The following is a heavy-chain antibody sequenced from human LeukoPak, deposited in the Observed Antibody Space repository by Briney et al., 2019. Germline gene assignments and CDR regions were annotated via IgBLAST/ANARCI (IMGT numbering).Heavy chain of an antibody. Sequence: SETLSLTCAVYGGSFSGYYWSWIRQPPGKGLEWIGEINHSGSTNYNPSLKSRVTISVDSSKNRFSLKLTSVTAADTAVYHCARQNSVVVTAIRIFDYWGQGTLVTVSS. CDR2: INHSGST. CDR1: GGSFSGYY. D-gene: IGHD2-21*02. J-gene: IGHJ4*02. CDR3: ARQNSVVVTAIRIFDY. V-gene: IGHV4-34*01.